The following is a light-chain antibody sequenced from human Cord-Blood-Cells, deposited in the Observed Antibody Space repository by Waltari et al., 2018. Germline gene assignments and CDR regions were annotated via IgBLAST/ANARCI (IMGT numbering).Light chain of an antibody. CDR3: SSYTSSSTLV. CDR2: DVS. V-gene: IGLV2-14*03. J-gene: IGLJ3*02. Sequence: QSALTQPASVSGSPGQSITISCTGTSSDGGGYNYVPWYHQHPGKAPKLMIYDVSNRPSGVSNRFSGSKSGNTASLTISGLQAEDEADYYCSSYTSSSTLVFGGGTKLTVL. CDR1: SSDGGGYNY.